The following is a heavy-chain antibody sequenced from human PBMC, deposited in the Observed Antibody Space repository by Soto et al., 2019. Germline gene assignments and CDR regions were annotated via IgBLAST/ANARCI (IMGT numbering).Heavy chain of an antibody. D-gene: IGHD2-15*01. V-gene: IGHV3-33*01. J-gene: IGHJ4*02. CDR1: GFTFSSYG. CDR3: ARGPRAGQALPECLDY. Sequence: GGSLSLSCAASGFTFSSYGMHWVRQAPCKGLEWVAVIWYDGSNKYYAASVKGRFTISRDNSKNTLYLQMNSLRAEDTASYDGARGPRAGQALPECLDYWGQRTLVTVSS. CDR2: IWYDGSNK.